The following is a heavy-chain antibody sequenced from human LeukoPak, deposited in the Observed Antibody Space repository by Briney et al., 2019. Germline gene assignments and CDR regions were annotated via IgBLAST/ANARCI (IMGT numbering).Heavy chain of an antibody. CDR2: IYYSGST. V-gene: IGHV4-59*08. D-gene: IGHD6-13*01. CDR3: ARLGSWYDY. Sequence: SETLSLTCTVSGGSISSYYRSWIRQPPGKGLEWIGYIYYSGSTNYNPSLKSRVTISVDTSKNQFSLKLSSVTAADTAVYYCARLGSWYDYWGQGTLVTVSS. J-gene: IGHJ4*02. CDR1: GGSISSYY.